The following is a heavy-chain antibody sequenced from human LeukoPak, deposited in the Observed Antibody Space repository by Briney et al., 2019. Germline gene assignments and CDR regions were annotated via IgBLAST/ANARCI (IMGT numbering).Heavy chain of an antibody. D-gene: IGHD6-19*01. Sequence: ASVKVSCKASGYTFTGYYMHWVRQAPGQGPEWMGWINPNSGGTNYAQKFQGRVTMTRDTSISTAYMELSRLRSDDTAVYYCARAAYSSGWLTIFYYWGQGTLVTVSS. V-gene: IGHV1-2*02. CDR1: GYTFTGYY. J-gene: IGHJ4*02. CDR3: ARAAYSSGWLTIFYY. CDR2: INPNSGGT.